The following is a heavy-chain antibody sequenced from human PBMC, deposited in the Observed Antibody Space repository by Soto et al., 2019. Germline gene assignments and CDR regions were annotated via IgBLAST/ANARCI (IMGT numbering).Heavy chain of an antibody. CDR2: ISSSSRYI. J-gene: IGHJ4*02. CDR3: ARISSVASGSSCCDSGDY. D-gene: IGHD2-15*01. CDR1: GFTLSSYS. Sequence: PGGSLRLSCAASGFTLSSYSINWVRQAPGKGLEWVSSISSSSRYIYYAASVKGRFTISRDNAKNSLYLQMTNMDPVDTATFYFARISSVASGSSCCDSGDYWVQGTLVTVSS. V-gene: IGHV3-21*03.